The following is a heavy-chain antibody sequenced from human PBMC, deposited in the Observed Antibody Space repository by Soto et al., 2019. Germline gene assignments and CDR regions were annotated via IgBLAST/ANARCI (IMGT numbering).Heavy chain of an antibody. CDR2: INWNGGST. J-gene: IGHJ4*02. CDR3: ARGAPSPYDILTGYPDY. D-gene: IGHD3-9*01. Sequence: GGSLRLSWAASGFTFGDYGMSWVRQPPGKGLEWVSGINWNGGSTGYADSVKGRFTISRDNAKNSLYLQMNSLRAEDTALYYCARGAPSPYDILTGYPDYWGQGTLVTVSS. V-gene: IGHV3-20*04. CDR1: GFTFGDYG.